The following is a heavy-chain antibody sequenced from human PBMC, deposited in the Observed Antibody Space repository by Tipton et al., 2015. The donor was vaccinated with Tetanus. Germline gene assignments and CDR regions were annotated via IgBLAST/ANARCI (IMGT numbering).Heavy chain of an antibody. Sequence: LRLSCTVSGASFSSGDYYWSWIRKPPGKGLEWLGYISHSGTTNYNPSLMSRVTLSLDTARGQFSLKLTSVTAADAAVYFCARDRRDFAYDSRGFYSPLYYFDNWGQGLRVTVSS. D-gene: IGHD3-22*01. CDR1: GASFSSGDYY. J-gene: IGHJ4*02. V-gene: IGHV4-30-4*01. CDR2: ISHSGTT. CDR3: ARDRRDFAYDSRGFYSPLYYFDN.